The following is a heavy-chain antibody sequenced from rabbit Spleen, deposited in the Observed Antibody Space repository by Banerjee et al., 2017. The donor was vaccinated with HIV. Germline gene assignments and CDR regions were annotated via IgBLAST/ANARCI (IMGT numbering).Heavy chain of an antibody. CDR3: ARNYLRDNWMYTRLDL. CDR2: IDIGSSDRS. D-gene: IGHD1-1*01. Sequence: QDQLVESGGDLVKPGASLTLTCKASGFDFSRSDWMCWVRQAPGKGPEWIACIDIGSSDRSYYASWAKGRFTISKTSSTTVTLQMTSLTAADMATYFCARNYLRDNWMYTRLDLWGQGTLVTVS. CDR1: GFDFSRSDW. V-gene: IGHV1S45*01. J-gene: IGHJ3*01.